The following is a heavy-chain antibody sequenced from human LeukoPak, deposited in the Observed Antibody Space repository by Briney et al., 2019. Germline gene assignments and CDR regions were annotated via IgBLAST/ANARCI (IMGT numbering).Heavy chain of an antibody. Sequence: GGSLRLSCAASGFTFSSYAMSWVRQAPGKGLEWVSAISGSGGSTYYADSVKGRFTISRDNSKNTLYLQMNSLRAEDTAVYYCAKDAGVYCSSTSCPYDYWGQGTLVTVSS. J-gene: IGHJ4*02. CDR2: ISGSGGST. CDR1: GFTFSSYA. D-gene: IGHD2-2*01. V-gene: IGHV3-23*01. CDR3: AKDAGVYCSSTSCPYDY.